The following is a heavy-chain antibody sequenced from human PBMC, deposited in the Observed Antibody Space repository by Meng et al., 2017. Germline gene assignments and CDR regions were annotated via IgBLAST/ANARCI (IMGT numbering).Heavy chain of an antibody. CDR3: ARGTGSSWFDP. CDR2: IKSANGDA. Sequence: VQLAQSGAEVEKPGASVKVSCKASGYTFTSYTIHWVRQAPGQSLAWMGWIKSANGDAKYSQKFQGRLTLTRDTSASTAYLELSSLTFEDTAVYYCARGTGSSWFDPWGQGTLVTVSS. V-gene: IGHV1-3*01. CDR1: GYTFTSYT. J-gene: IGHJ5*02. D-gene: IGHD6-13*01.